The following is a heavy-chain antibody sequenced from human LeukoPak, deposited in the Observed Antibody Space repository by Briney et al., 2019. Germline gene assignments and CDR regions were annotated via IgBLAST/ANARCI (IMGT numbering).Heavy chain of an antibody. D-gene: IGHD6-13*01. CDR3: ARDGSSWSYFDY. CDR2: ISSSSSYI. V-gene: IGHV3-21*01. CDR1: GFTFSNYG. J-gene: IGHJ4*02. Sequence: PGGSLRLSCAASGFTFSNYGMNWVRQAPGKGLEWVSSISSSSSYIYYADSVKGRFTISRDNAKNSLYLQMNSLRAEDTAVYYCARDGSSWSYFDYWGQGTLVTVSS.